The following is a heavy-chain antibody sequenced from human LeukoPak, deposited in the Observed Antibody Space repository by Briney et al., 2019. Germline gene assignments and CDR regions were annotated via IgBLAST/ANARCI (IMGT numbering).Heavy chain of an antibody. D-gene: IGHD4-17*01. CDR2: ISPSGGIT. CDR3: AKDHATIRDYGDAFDI. J-gene: IGHJ3*02. Sequence: GGSLRLSCAASGFTFSSYEMNWVRQAPGKGLEWVSGISPSGGITYYTDSVKGRFTISRDNSKNTLYLQMNSLRAEDTAVYYCAKDHATIRDYGDAFDIWGQGTMVTVSS. CDR1: GFTFSSYE. V-gene: IGHV3-23*01.